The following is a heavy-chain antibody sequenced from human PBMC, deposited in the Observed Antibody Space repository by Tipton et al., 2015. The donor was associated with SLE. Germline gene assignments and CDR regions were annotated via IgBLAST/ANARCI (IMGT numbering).Heavy chain of an antibody. CDR2: IYSGGSST. Sequence: SLRLSCAASGFTFSSYAMSWVRQAPGKGLEWVSVIYSGGSSTYYADSVKGRSTISRDNSKNTLYLQMNSLRAEDTAVYYCAKPRWELGLDYFDYWGQGTLVTVSS. CDR1: GFTFSSYA. CDR3: AKPRWELGLDYFDY. J-gene: IGHJ4*02. V-gene: IGHV3-23*03. D-gene: IGHD1-26*01.